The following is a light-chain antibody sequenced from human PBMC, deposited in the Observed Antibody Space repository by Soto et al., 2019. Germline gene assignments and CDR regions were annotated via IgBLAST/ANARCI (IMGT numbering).Light chain of an antibody. CDR2: SNN. CDR1: SSNIGSNT. Sequence: QSALTQPPSASGTPGQRVTISCSGSSSNIGSNTVNWYQQLPGTAPKLLIYSNNQRPSGVPDRFSGSKSGTSASLAISGLQSEDEADYYCAAWDDTLNGPVFGGGTQMTV. J-gene: IGLJ2*01. V-gene: IGLV1-44*01. CDR3: AAWDDTLNGPV.